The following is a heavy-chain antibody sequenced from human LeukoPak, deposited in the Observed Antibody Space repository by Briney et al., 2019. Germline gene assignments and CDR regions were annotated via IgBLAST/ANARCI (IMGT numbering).Heavy chain of an antibody. D-gene: IGHD3-22*01. V-gene: IGHV1-3*01. CDR3: ARENYYDSSGYYPLGY. Sequence: ASVMVSCKASGYTFTSYAMHWVRQAPGQRLEWMGWINAGNGNTKYSQKFQGRVTITRDTSASTAYMELSSLRSEDTAVYYCARENYYDSSGYYPLGYWGQGTLVTVSS. CDR1: GYTFTSYA. J-gene: IGHJ4*02. CDR2: INAGNGNT.